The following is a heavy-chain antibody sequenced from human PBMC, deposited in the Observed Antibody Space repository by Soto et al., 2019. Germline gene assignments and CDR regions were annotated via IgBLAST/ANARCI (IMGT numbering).Heavy chain of an antibody. CDR2: IYYSGST. J-gene: IGHJ4*02. D-gene: IGHD3-16*01. Sequence: ASETLSLTCTVCGGSISSYYCSWSRQPPGKGLEWIGYIYYSGSTNYNPSLKSRVTISVDTSKNQFSLKLSSVTAADTAVYYCARDLSYYDYVWGGFDYWGQGTLVTVSS. V-gene: IGHV4-59*01. CDR3: ARDLSYYDYVWGGFDY. CDR1: GGSISSYY.